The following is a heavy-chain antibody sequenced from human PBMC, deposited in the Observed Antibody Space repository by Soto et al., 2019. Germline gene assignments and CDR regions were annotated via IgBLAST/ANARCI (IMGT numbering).Heavy chain of an antibody. J-gene: IGHJ5*02. CDR3: ARSSVHIAAAGRLDL. V-gene: IGHV3-30*14. CDR1: GFAFRSHA. D-gene: IGHD6-13*01. CDR2: ISSDGATK. Sequence: PXASLLLSCTASGFAFRSHAMQGVRQAPGKGLEWVAVISSDGATKYVADSLKGRFTISRDNFESTMSLQMNNLRPEDTALYYCARSSVHIAAAGRLDLWGPGTLVTVSS.